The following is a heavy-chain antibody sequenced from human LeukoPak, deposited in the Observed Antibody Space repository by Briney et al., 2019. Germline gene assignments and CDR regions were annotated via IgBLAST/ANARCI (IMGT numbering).Heavy chain of an antibody. J-gene: IGHJ4*02. Sequence: ASVKVSCKASGYTFTGYYIHWVRQAPGQGLEWMGWINFNGAGTNYAQKFQGRVTMTRDTSISTAYMELNWLRSDDTAVYYCARGEYSNSFDYWGQGTLVTVSS. V-gene: IGHV1-2*02. CDR3: ARGEYSNSFDY. CDR1: GYTFTGYY. D-gene: IGHD4-11*01. CDR2: INFNGAGT.